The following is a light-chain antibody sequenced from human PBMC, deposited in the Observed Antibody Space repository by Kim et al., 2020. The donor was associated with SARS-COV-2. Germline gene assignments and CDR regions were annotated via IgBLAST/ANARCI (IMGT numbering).Light chain of an antibody. J-gene: IGLJ3*02. Sequence: ASAETTCTPGSGGSSYSIEGQQQQPGKGPAHLMMLYGDGSHSEGVGVPVRCSVSSSGAERYLTISGLRSEDEAAYYCQTWCTGIWVFGGGTQLTVL. V-gene: IGLV4-69*01. CDR1: SGGSSYS. CDR2: LYGDGSH. CDR3: QTWCTGIWV.